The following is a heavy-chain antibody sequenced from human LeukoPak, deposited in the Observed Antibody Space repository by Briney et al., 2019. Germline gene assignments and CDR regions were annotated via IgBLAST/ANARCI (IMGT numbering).Heavy chain of an antibody. V-gene: IGHV3-30*02. CDR1: GFTFSSYG. J-gene: IGHJ4*02. Sequence: GGSLRLSCAASGFTFSSYGMHWVRQAPGKGLERVAFIRYDGSNKYYADSVKGRFTISRDNSKNTLYLQMNSLRAEDTAVYYCAKDPRAYCGGDCYPGYFDYWGQGTLVTVSS. CDR3: AKDPRAYCGGDCYPGYFDY. CDR2: IRYDGSNK. D-gene: IGHD2-21*02.